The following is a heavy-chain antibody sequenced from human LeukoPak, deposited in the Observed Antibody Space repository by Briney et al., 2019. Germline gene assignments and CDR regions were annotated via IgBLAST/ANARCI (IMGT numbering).Heavy chain of an antibody. CDR2: MNPNSGNT. CDR1: GYTFTGYY. D-gene: IGHD5-12*01. Sequence: ASVKVSCKASGYTFTGYYMHWVRQAPGQGLELMGWMNPNSGNTGYAQKFQGRVTMTRNTSISTAYMELSSLRSEDTAVYYCARGLVVATILSYWGQGTLVTVSS. CDR3: ARGLVVATILSY. V-gene: IGHV1-8*02. J-gene: IGHJ4*02.